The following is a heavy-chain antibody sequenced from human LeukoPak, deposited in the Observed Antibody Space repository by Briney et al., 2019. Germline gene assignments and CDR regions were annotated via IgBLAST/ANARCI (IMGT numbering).Heavy chain of an antibody. CDR1: GGSISSYS. D-gene: IGHD5-12*01. Sequence: PSETLSLTCIVSGGSISSYSWAWLRQPAGEGLEWIGRIYTSGTTNYEPSLKSRVTMSVDTSKNQFSLKLSSVPAADTAVYYCAGEAGGGYARAFDIWGQGTMVTVSS. V-gene: IGHV4-4*07. CDR2: IYTSGTT. CDR3: AGEAGGGYARAFDI. J-gene: IGHJ3*02.